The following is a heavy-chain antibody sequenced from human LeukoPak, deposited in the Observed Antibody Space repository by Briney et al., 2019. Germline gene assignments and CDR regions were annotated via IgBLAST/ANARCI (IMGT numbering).Heavy chain of an antibody. CDR2: IYYSGST. J-gene: IGHJ4*02. Sequence: SSETLSLTCTVSGGSISSHYWSWIRQPPGKGLEWIGYIYYSGSTNYNPSLKSRVTISVDTSKNQFSLKLSSVTAADTAVYYCARQSYDILTGYYNQFDYWGQGTLVTLSS. V-gene: IGHV4-59*11. D-gene: IGHD3-9*01. CDR3: ARQSYDILTGYYNQFDY. CDR1: GGSISSHY.